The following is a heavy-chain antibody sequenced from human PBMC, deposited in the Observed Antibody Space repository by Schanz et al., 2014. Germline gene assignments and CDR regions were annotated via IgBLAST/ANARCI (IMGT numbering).Heavy chain of an antibody. CDR2: MNESHSTI. CDR1: GFIFGSSV. CDR3: ARDNSHWLVDY. Sequence: EVQLLESGGGLIQPGGSLRLSCAASGFIFGSSVMAWVRQAPGKGLEWVSAMNESHSTIYYADSVRGRFTVSRDNSKNTLYLEVNSLRPEDTALYYCARDNSHWLVDYWGQGTLVTVSS. D-gene: IGHD6-19*01. V-gene: IGHV3-23*01. J-gene: IGHJ4*02.